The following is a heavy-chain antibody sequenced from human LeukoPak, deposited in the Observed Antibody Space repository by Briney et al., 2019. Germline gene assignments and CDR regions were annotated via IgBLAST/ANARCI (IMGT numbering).Heavy chain of an antibody. J-gene: IGHJ4*02. CDR3: ARQAYYGSGSYWVDY. Sequence: SETLSLTCTVSGGSITSGNFYWSWIRQPAGKGLEWIGRIYGSGSTNYSPSLRSRVTISIDTSKNQFSLKLNSVTAADTAVYYCARQAYYGSGSYWVDYWGQGTLVTVSS. V-gene: IGHV4-61*02. CDR1: GGSITSGNFY. CDR2: IYGSGST. D-gene: IGHD3-10*01.